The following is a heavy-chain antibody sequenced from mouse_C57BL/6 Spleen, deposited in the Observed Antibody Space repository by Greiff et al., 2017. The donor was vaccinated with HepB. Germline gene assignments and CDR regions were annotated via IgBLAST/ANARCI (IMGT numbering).Heavy chain of an antibody. CDR2: IYPGDGDT. CDR1: GYAFSSSW. CDR3: ARWEPAQAY. J-gene: IGHJ2*01. D-gene: IGHD3-2*02. Sequence: VQLQQSGPELVKPGASVKISCKASGYAFSSSWMNWVKQRPGKGLEWIGRIYPGDGDTNYNGKFKGKATLTADKSSSTAYMQLSSLTSEDSAVYFCARWEPAQAYWGQGTTLTVAS. V-gene: IGHV1-82*01.